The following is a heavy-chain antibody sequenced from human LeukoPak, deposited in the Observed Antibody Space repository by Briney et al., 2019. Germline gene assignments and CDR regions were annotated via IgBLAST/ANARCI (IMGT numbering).Heavy chain of an antibody. J-gene: IGHJ1*01. Sequence: GSLRLSCAASGFTFSSYAMSWVRQAPGKGLEWVSAISGSGGSTYYADSVKGRFTISRDNSKNTLYLQVNSLRAEDTAVYYCTQHLSGSYFRRAEYFQHWGQGTLVTVSS. V-gene: IGHV3-23*01. CDR1: GFTFSSYA. D-gene: IGHD1-26*01. CDR3: TQHLSGSYFRRAEYFQH. CDR2: ISGSGGST.